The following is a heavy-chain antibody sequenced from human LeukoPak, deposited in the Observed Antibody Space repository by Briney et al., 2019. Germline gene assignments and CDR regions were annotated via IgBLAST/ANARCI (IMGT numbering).Heavy chain of an antibody. V-gene: IGHV3-23*01. CDR2: IRGSGGAT. CDR1: GFIFSTYA. D-gene: IGHD3-22*01. J-gene: IGHJ4*02. Sequence: GGSLRLSCAASGFIFSTYAMHWLRQPPGEGLEWVSAIRGSGGATYLADADSVKGRFIISRDNSKNTLYLQINSLRVEDTAVCYCAKYGYNYDSSGHFDYWGQGTLVTVSS. CDR3: AKYGYNYDSSGHFDY.